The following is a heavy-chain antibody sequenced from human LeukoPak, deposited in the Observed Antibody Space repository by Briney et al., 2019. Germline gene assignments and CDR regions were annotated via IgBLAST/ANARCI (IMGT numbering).Heavy chain of an antibody. J-gene: IGHJ4*02. CDR3: AKDRDGYNPSNFDY. Sequence: GGSLRLSCAASGFTFSSYAMTWVRQAPGEGLEWVLTISASGGTAYYVDSVKGRFTISRDNSDNILYLQMSGLRAEDTAVYYCAKDRDGYNPSNFDYWGQGTLVTVSS. CDR1: GFTFSSYA. CDR2: ISASGGTA. D-gene: IGHD5-24*01. V-gene: IGHV3-23*01.